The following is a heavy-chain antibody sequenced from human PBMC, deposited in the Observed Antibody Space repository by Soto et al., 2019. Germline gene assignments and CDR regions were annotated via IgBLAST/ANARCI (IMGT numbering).Heavy chain of an antibody. CDR3: ASGEGSSSYLLDY. Sequence: QVQLVESGGGVVQPGRSLRLSCAASGFTFSSYAMHWVRQAPGKGLEWLAVLSYDGSNKYYADSVKGRFTISRDNSKNTLYLQMHSLRAEDTAVYYCASGEGSSSYLLDYWGQGTLVTVSS. CDR2: LSYDGSNK. D-gene: IGHD6-13*01. J-gene: IGHJ4*02. V-gene: IGHV3-30-3*01. CDR1: GFTFSSYA.